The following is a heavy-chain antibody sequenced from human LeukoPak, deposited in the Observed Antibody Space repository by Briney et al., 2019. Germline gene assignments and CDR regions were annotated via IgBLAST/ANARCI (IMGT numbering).Heavy chain of an antibody. CDR3: TMGSSWAYWGDS. CDR2: ISADNGEI. Sequence: APRKVSCKASGYIVTNYGISWVRQAPGQGLEWRGWISADNGEIKYSPKMQGRVTMTPEYSTNTANTELSSLPSPHPALHYCTMGSSWAYWGDSWGQGTLVTVSS. V-gene: IGHV1-18*01. J-gene: IGHJ4*02. D-gene: IGHD3-16*01. CDR1: GYIVTNYG.